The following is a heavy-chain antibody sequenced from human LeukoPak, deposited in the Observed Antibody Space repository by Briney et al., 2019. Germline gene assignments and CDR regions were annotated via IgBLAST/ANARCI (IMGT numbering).Heavy chain of an antibody. D-gene: IGHD1-26*01. CDR1: GFTFSSYA. CDR3: AKDFDPDFTGGSYYVSGSVDY. J-gene: IGHJ4*02. CDR2: ISYDGSNK. Sequence: GRSLRLSCAASGFTFSSYATHWVRQAPGKGLEWVAVISYDGSNKYYADSVKGRFTISRDNSKNTLYLQMNSLRAEDTAVYYRAKDFDPDFTGGSYYVSGSVDYWGQGTLVTVSS. V-gene: IGHV3-30-3*01.